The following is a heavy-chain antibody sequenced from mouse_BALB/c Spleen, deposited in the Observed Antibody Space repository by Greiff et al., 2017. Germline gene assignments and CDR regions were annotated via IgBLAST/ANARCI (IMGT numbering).Heavy chain of an antibody. CDR2: IYPGNSDT. CDR3: TRGGLRRYWYFDV. J-gene: IGHJ1*01. D-gene: IGHD2-4*01. Sequence: EVQGVESGTVLARPGASVKMSCKASGYTFTSYWMHWVKQRPGQGLEWIGAIYPGNSDTSYNQKFKGKAKLTAVTSTSTAYMELSSLTNEDSAVYYCTRGGLRRYWYFDVWGAGTTVTVSS. V-gene: IGHV1-5*01. CDR1: GYTFTSYW.